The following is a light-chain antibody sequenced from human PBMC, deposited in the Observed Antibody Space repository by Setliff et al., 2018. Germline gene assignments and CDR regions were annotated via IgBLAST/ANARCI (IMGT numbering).Light chain of an antibody. V-gene: IGLV2-14*03. CDR1: SSDIGGYNY. CDR2: DVS. CDR3: SSYTSTSTLDGV. Sequence: QSVLTQPASVSGSPGQSITISCTGTSSDIGGYNYVSWYQQHAGKAPKVMIYDVSNRPSGVSDRFSGSKSGNTASLTISGPQTGDEADYYCSSYTSTSTLDGVFGGGTKVTVL. J-gene: IGLJ3*02.